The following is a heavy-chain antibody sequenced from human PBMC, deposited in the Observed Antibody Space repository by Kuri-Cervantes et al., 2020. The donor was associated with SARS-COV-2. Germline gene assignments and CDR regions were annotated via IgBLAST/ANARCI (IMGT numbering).Heavy chain of an antibody. Sequence: ASVKVSCKASGYTFTSYYMHWVRQAPGQGLEWMGWISAYNGNTNYAQKLQGRVTMTTDTSTSTAYMELRSLRSDDTAVYYCARGRSAARFDYWGQGTLVTVSS. V-gene: IGHV1-18*04. J-gene: IGHJ4*02. CDR2: ISAYNGNT. CDR1: GYTFTSYY. D-gene: IGHD6-6*01. CDR3: ARGRSAARFDY.